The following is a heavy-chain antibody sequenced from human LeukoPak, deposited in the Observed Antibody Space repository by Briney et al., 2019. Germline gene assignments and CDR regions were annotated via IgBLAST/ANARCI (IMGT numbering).Heavy chain of an antibody. Sequence: GGSLRLSCAASGFTFNDYYMSWIRQAPGKGLEWLSYISIGGTNTHYADSVKGRFTISRDNAKKSLYLEMNNLRAEDTAVYYCATDGAGFDTWGQGVLVTVSS. CDR2: ISIGGTNT. V-gene: IGHV3-11*01. J-gene: IGHJ5*02. CDR1: GFTFNDYY. CDR3: ATDGAGFDT.